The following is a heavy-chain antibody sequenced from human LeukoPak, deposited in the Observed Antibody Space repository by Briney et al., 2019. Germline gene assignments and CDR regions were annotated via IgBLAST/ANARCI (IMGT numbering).Heavy chain of an antibody. CDR3: ASNSGRY. CDR1: GGSISSYC. Sequence: SETLSLTCTVSGGSISSYCWSWIRQPPGKGLEWIGYIYYSGSTNYNPSLKSRVTISVDTSKNQFSLKLSSVTAADTAVYYCASNSGRYWGQGTLVTVSS. CDR2: IYYSGST. J-gene: IGHJ4*02. V-gene: IGHV4-59*08. D-gene: IGHD5-12*01.